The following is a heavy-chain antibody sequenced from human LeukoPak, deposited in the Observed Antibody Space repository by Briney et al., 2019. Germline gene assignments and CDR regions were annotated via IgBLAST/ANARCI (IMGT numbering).Heavy chain of an antibody. D-gene: IGHD3-9*01. CDR3: AREVWDYGILTGYFDY. Sequence: ASVKVSCKASGYTFTSYSFSWVRQAPGQGLEWMGWISAYNGNTNYAQKFQGRVTMTTDTSTSTAYMELRSLRSDDTAVYYCAREVWDYGILTGYFDYWGQGTLVTVSS. V-gene: IGHV1-18*04. J-gene: IGHJ4*02. CDR2: ISAYNGNT. CDR1: GYTFTSYS.